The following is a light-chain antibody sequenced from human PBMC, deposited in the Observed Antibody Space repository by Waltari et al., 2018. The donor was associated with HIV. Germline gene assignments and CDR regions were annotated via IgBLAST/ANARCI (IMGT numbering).Light chain of an antibody. Sequence: SYVLTQPPSVSVAPGQTARIPCGGYSIGSKSVQWYQQKPGHAPVMVVYDDFDRPAGIPERFCGSNSGTTATLTISGVEAGDEADYFCQVWDSSSEDVFGSGTKVTVL. V-gene: IGLV3-21*02. CDR3: QVWDSSSEDV. CDR2: DDF. J-gene: IGLJ1*01. CDR1: SIGSKS.